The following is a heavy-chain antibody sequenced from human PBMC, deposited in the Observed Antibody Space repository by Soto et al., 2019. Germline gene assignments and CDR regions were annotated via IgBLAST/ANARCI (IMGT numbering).Heavy chain of an antibody. CDR1: GFSFITYW. D-gene: IGHD3-9*01. CDR2: IKEEGSEK. V-gene: IGHV3-7*04. Sequence: EVQLVESGGGLVQSGGSLRLSCEASGFSFITYWMNWVRQAPGKGLEWLASIKEEGSEKQYVDSVKGRFTISRDNAKNSLYLQMNSLSEVDTAVYYCVRAISGSFALWGQGTLVIVSS. J-gene: IGHJ4*02. CDR3: VRAISGSFAL.